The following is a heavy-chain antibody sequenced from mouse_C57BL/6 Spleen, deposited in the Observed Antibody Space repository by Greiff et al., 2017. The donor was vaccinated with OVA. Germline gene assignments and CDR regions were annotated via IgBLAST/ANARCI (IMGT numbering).Heavy chain of an antibody. CDR3: ARSRDYYGSSPYWYCDV. CDR2: INYDGSST. D-gene: IGHD1-1*01. V-gene: IGHV5-16*01. CDR1: GFTFSDYY. J-gene: IGHJ1*03. Sequence: EVNVVESEGGLVQPGSSMKLSCTASGFTFSDYYMAWVRQVPEKGLEWVANINYDGSSTYYLDSLKSRFIISRDNAKNILYLQMSSLKSEDTATYYCARSRDYYGSSPYWYCDVWGTGTTVTVSS.